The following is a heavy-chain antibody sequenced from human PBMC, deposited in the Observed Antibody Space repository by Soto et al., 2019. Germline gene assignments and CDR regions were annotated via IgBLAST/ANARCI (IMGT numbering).Heavy chain of an antibody. CDR1: GFTFSNYW. CDR2: IKSDGSSI. V-gene: IGHV3-74*01. D-gene: IGHD3-10*01. Sequence: EGQLVESGGGLVKHGGSLRLSCAASGFTFSNYWMKWVRQAPGQGLVWVSRIKSDGSSISYADSVKGRYTICRDNARNTLDLQMNSLIDKATAVYYCARGGFYGSMSYSQGDCWRQRTLVPV. CDR3: ARGGFYGSMSYSQGDC. J-gene: IGHJ4*02.